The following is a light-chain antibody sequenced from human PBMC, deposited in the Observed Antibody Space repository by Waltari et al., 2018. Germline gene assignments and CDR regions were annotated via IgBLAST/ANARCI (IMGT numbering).Light chain of an antibody. Sequence: DIVMTQSPLSMPVTPGEPASISCRTSQSLMHSSGYNYFEWYLQKPGQSPQLLIYLGSNRASGVPDRFSGSGSGTDFTLKISRVEAEDVGVYYCMQALQTPLFTFGPGTKVDIK. V-gene: IGKV2-28*01. CDR2: LGS. CDR1: QSLMHSSGYNY. J-gene: IGKJ3*01. CDR3: MQALQTPLFT.